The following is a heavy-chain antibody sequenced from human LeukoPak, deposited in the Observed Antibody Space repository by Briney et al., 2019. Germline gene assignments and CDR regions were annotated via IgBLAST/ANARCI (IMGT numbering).Heavy chain of an antibody. Sequence: SETLSLTCTVSGYSISSGYCWGWIRQPPGKGLEWIGSIYYSGSTYYNPSLKSRVTISVDTSKNQFSLKLSSVTAADTAVYYCARDRNYYGSEPYYYYYMDVWGKGTTVTVSS. CDR1: GYSISSGYC. V-gene: IGHV4-38-2*02. D-gene: IGHD3-10*01. CDR2: IYYSGST. CDR3: ARDRNYYGSEPYYYYYMDV. J-gene: IGHJ6*03.